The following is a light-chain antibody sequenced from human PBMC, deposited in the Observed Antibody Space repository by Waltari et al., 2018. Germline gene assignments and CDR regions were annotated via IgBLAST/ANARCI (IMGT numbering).Light chain of an antibody. CDR2: SAS. CDR3: QQYNNWPRT. Sequence: EIVMTQSPVTLSVSPGERATLSCRASQSITNNLAWYQQRPGQAPRLLIYSASTRATGIPARFSGSGSGTEFTLTISSLQSEDFGVYHCQQYNNWPRTFGPGTKLEIK. J-gene: IGKJ2*01. V-gene: IGKV3-15*01. CDR1: QSITNN.